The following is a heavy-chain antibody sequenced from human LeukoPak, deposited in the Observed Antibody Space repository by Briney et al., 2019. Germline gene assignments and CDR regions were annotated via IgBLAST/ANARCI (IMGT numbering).Heavy chain of an antibody. Sequence: GGSLRLSCAASGFTFDDYAMHWVRQAPGKGLEWVSGISWNSGSIGYADSVKGRFTISRDNAKNSLYLQKNSLRAEDMALYYCAKGSYSSGWYYFDYWGQGTLVTVSS. CDR2: ISWNSGSI. CDR3: AKGSYSSGWYYFDY. D-gene: IGHD6-19*01. CDR1: GFTFDDYA. J-gene: IGHJ4*02. V-gene: IGHV3-9*03.